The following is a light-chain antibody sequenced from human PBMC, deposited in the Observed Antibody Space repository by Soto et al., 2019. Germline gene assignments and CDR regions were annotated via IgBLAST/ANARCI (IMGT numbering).Light chain of an antibody. CDR3: CSYAGSRYV. J-gene: IGLJ1*01. CDR1: SSDVGGYNY. Sequence: QSALTQPRSVSGSPGQSVTISCTGTSSDVGGYNYVSWYQQHPGKAPKLMIYDVSKRPSGVPDRFSGSKSGNTASLTISGLLAEDEADYYCCSYAGSRYVFGTGTKLTVL. V-gene: IGLV2-11*01. CDR2: DVS.